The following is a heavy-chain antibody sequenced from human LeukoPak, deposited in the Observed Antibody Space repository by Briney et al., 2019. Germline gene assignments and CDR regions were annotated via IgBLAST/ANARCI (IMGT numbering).Heavy chain of an antibody. D-gene: IGHD3-10*01. Sequence: ASVKVSCKASGGTFSSYAISWVRQAPGQGLEWMGWISAYNGNTNYAQKLQGRVTMTTDTSTSTAYMELRSLRSDDTAVYYCAREAVRGVIGYWGQGTLVTVSS. CDR1: GGTFSSYA. V-gene: IGHV1-18*01. CDR2: ISAYNGNT. CDR3: AREAVRGVIGY. J-gene: IGHJ4*02.